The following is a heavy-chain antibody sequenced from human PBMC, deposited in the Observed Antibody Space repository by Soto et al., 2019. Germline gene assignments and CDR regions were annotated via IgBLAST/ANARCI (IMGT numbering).Heavy chain of an antibody. CDR1: AGSITTSY. CDR2: ISYRGST. D-gene: IGHD3-22*01. V-gene: IGHV4-59*01. J-gene: IGHJ5*02. Sequence: SETLSLTCTVSAGSITTSYWSWIRQPLGKALEWTGYISYRGSTNYNPSLKSRLTISIDTSKSQISLKLTSMTTADTAVYYCASSGIVGREVNTWFDPWGHVTLVTVSS. CDR3: ASSGIVGREVNTWFDP.